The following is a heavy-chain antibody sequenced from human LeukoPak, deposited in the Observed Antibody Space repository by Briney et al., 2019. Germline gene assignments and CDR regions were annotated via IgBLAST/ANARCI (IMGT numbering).Heavy chain of an antibody. J-gene: IGHJ4*02. D-gene: IGHD3-10*01. CDR3: ARYGSGSYYHY. CDR2: ISTDGGGT. V-gene: IGHV3-64*01. Sequence: GALKLSCAASGFTFSDYAMHLVRQAPGKGPEYVSAISTDGGGTYYVNSVKGRFTISRDNSKNTLYLQMGSLRAEDMAVYYCARYGSGSYYHYWGQGTLVTVSS. CDR1: GFTFSDYA.